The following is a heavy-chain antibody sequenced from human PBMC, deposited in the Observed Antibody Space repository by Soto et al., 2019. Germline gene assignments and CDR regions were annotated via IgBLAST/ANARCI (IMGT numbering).Heavy chain of an antibody. CDR3: AREPHMGRYYDTLGWFDP. CDR2: IIPIFGTA. V-gene: IGHV1-69*01. D-gene: IGHD3-22*01. J-gene: IGHJ5*02. CDR1: GGTFSSYA. Sequence: QVQLVQSVAEVKKPGSSVKVSCKASGGTFSSYAISWVRQAPGQGLEWMGGIIPIFGTANYAQKFQGRVTITADESTSTAYMELSSLRSEDTAVYYCAREPHMGRYYDTLGWFDPWGQGTLVTVSS.